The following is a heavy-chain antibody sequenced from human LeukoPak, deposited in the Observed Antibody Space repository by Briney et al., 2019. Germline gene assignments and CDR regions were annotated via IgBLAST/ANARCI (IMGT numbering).Heavy chain of an antibody. CDR1: GGSFSGYY. D-gene: IGHD2-2*01. CDR3: ARGRTGYQLLPTKKNYSYYYVDV. CDR2: INHSGST. Sequence: SEILSLTCDVYGGSFSGYYWSWIRQPPGKGLEWIGEINHSGSTNYNPSLKSRVTISLDTSKNQFSLKLTSVTAADTAMYYCARGRTGYQLLPTKKNYSYYYVDVWGKGTTVTVSS. V-gene: IGHV4-34*01. J-gene: IGHJ6*03.